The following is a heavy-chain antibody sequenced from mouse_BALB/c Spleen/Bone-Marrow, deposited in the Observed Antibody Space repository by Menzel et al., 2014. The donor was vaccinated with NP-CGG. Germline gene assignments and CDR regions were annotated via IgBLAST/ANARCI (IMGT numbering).Heavy chain of an antibody. J-gene: IGHJ4*01. CDR2: ISSGGSYT. CDR3: ARAYRYDGGYYYAMDY. CDR1: GFTFSSYA. Sequence: EVQLVESGGGSVKPGVSLKLSCAASGFTFSSYAMSWVRQSPEKRLEWVAEISSGGSYTYYPDTVTGRFTISRDNAKNTLYLEMSSLRSEDTAMYYCARAYRYDGGYYYAMDYWGQGTSVTVSS. D-gene: IGHD2-14*01. V-gene: IGHV5-9-4*01.